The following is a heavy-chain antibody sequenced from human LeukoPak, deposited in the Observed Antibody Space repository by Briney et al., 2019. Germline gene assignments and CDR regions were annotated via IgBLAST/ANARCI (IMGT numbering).Heavy chain of an antibody. J-gene: IGHJ4*02. V-gene: IGHV4-31*03. CDR1: GGSISSGGYY. D-gene: IGHD2-2*01. Sequence: SETLSLTCTVSGGSISSGGYYWSWIRQHPGKGPEWIGYIYYGGSTYYNPSLKSRVTISVDTSKNQFSLKLSSVTAADTAVYYCARARSPLYCSSTSCYYFDYWGQGTLVTVSS. CDR2: IYYGGST. CDR3: ARARSPLYCSSTSCYYFDY.